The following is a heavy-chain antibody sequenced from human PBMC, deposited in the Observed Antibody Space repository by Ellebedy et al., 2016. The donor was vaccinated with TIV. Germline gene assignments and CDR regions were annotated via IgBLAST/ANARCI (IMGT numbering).Heavy chain of an antibody. D-gene: IGHD4-17*01. J-gene: IGHJ6*02. CDR2: VWNDGSKK. Sequence: GGSLRLSCAASGFTFSSHGMHWVRQAPGKGLEWVAVVWNDGSKKYYADSVKGRFTVSRDNSRNTVFLQMNSLRAEDTALYYCARDPRAQRGDYEFASKFRRIYYYFGMDVWGQGTTVTVSS. CDR3: ARDPRAQRGDYEFASKFRRIYYYFGMDV. V-gene: IGHV3-33*01. CDR1: GFTFSSHG.